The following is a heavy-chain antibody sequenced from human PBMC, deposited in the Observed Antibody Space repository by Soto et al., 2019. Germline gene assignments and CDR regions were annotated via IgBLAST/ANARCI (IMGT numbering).Heavy chain of an antibody. CDR1: GGSISSYY. Sequence: SETLSLTCTVSGGSISSYYWSWIRQPPGKGLEWIGYIYYSGSTNYNPSLKSRVTISVDTSKNQFSLKLSSVTAADTAVYYCARHEQYSSSWYAYWGQGTLVTVS. CDR3: ARHEQYSSSWYAY. CDR2: IYYSGST. V-gene: IGHV4-59*08. J-gene: IGHJ4*02. D-gene: IGHD6-13*01.